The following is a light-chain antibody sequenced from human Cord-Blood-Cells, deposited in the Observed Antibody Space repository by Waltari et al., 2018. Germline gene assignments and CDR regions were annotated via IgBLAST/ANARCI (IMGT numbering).Light chain of an antibody. Sequence: DIVMTQSPDYLAVSLGERATINCKSSQSVLYSSNNKNYLAWYQQKPVQPPKLLIYWASTRESGVPDRFSGSGSGTDFTLTISSLQAEDVAVYYCQQYYSTPLTFGPGTKVDIK. J-gene: IGKJ3*01. CDR2: WAS. CDR3: QQYYSTPLT. V-gene: IGKV4-1*01. CDR1: QSVLYSSNNKNY.